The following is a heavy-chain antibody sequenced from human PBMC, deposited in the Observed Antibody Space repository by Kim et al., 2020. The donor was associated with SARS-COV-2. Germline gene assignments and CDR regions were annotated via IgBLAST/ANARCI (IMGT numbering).Heavy chain of an antibody. D-gene: IGHD2-2*01. CDR1: GFGFDTHS. Sequence: GGSLRLSCAESGFGFDTHSMNWVRQAPGKGLEWVSSIGGTSNYIYYADSVKGRFTISRDNAKNSLFLQMNSLRAEDTAVYYCARGGYCSSTSCYFYYYALDVWGQGTTVTVSS. V-gene: IGHV3-21*01. J-gene: IGHJ6*02. CDR3: ARGGYCSSTSCYFYYYALDV. CDR2: IGGTSNYI.